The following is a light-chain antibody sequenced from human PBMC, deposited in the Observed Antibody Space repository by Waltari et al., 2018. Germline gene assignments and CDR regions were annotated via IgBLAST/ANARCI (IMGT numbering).Light chain of an antibody. Sequence: DIQMTQSQSSLSASVGARVTITCRASQSISRYLNWYQQKPGKAPKLLIYAASSLQSGVPSRFSGSGSGTDFTLTISSLQPEDFATYYCQQSYSTPLYTFGQGTKLEIK. CDR1: QSISRY. J-gene: IGKJ2*01. CDR3: QQSYSTPLYT. CDR2: AAS. V-gene: IGKV1-39*01.